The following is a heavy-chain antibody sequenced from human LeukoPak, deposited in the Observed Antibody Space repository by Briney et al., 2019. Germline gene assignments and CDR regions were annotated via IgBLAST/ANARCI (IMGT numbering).Heavy chain of an antibody. CDR1: GYTFTSYY. CDR2: INPSGGST. CDR3: ARDFGASVFDY. D-gene: IGHD3-3*01. V-gene: IGHV1-46*01. J-gene: IGHJ4*02. Sequence: ASVKVSCKAPGYTFTSYYMHWVRQAPGQGLEWMGIINPSGGSTSYAQKFQGRVTMTRDMSTSTVYMELSSLRSEDTAVYYCARDFGASVFDYWGQGTLVTVSS.